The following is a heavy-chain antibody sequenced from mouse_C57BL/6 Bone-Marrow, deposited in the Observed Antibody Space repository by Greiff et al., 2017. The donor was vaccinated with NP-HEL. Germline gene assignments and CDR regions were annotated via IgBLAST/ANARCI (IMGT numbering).Heavy chain of an antibody. CDR1: GYTFTDYY. D-gene: IGHD2-1*01. J-gene: IGHJ4*01. V-gene: IGHV1-19*01. Sequence: VQLQQSGPVLVKPGASVKMSCKASGYTFTDYYMNWVKQSHGKSLEWIGVINPYNGGTSYNQKFKGKATLTVDKSSCTAYMELNSLTSEDSAVDYCARKLRNYVGDYWGQGTSVTVSS. CDR3: ARKLRNYVGDY. CDR2: INPYNGGT.